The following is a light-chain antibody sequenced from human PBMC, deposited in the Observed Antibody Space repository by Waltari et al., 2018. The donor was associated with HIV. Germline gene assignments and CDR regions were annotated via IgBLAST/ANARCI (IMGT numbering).Light chain of an antibody. J-gene: IGLJ2*01. Sequence: SYDLTQPPSVSVSPGQTASITCSGDKLGNKYASWYQQRPGRSPVLIMYQDTKRPSGIRVRVSGSKSGNTATLTISGAQALDEADYYCQAWDSSTVVFGGGTKLTVL. V-gene: IGLV3-1*01. CDR2: QDT. CDR1: KLGNKY. CDR3: QAWDSSTVV.